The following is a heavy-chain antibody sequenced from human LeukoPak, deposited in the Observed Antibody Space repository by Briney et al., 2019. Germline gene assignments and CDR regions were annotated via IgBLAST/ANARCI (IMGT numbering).Heavy chain of an antibody. J-gene: IGHJ6*03. Sequence: PGGSLRLSCAASGFTFSSYAMSWVRQAPGKGLDWVSAISGSGGSTYYADSVKGRFTISRDNSKNTLYLQMNSLRAEDTAVYYCAKDFPILSTTQNYYYYMDVWGKGTTVTVSS. D-gene: IGHD1-14*01. CDR3: AKDFPILSTTQNYYYYMDV. CDR2: ISGSGGST. V-gene: IGHV3-23*01. CDR1: GFTFSSYA.